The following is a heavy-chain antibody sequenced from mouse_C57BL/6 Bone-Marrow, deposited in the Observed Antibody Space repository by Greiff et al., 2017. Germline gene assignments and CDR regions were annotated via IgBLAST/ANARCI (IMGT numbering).Heavy chain of an antibody. CDR1: GYTFTSYW. CDR2: IDTSDSYT. Sequence: QVQLQQPGAELVMPGASVKLSCKASGYTFTSYWMHWVKQRPGQGLEWIGEIDTSDSYTNYNQKFKGKSTLPVAKSYSTAYMQLSSLTSEYSAVYYCARYGTVWQLDYAMDYWGQGTSVTVSS. CDR3: ARYGTVWQLDYAMDY. D-gene: IGHD2-1*01. J-gene: IGHJ4*01. V-gene: IGHV1-69*01.